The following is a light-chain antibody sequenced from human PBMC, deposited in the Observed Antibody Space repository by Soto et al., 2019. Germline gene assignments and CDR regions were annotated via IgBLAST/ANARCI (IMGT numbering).Light chain of an antibody. CDR2: LGS. V-gene: IGKV2-28*01. J-gene: IGKJ3*01. CDR1: QSLLFSNGYNY. Sequence: DIVMTQSPLSLPVTPGEPASISCRSSQSLLFSNGYNYLDWYLQKPGQSPQLLISLGSNRAPVVPDRFSGSGSGTDFTLKISRVEAEDVGVYYCMQGVQTPFTFGPGTKVDIK. CDR3: MQGVQTPFT.